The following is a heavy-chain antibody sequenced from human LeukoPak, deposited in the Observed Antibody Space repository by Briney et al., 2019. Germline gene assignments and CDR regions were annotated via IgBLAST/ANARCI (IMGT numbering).Heavy chain of an antibody. J-gene: IGHJ6*03. CDR3: ARSWEDTQLNYYYYYMDV. D-gene: IGHD1-26*01. CDR2: IYYSGST. CDR1: GGSISSYY. Sequence: SETLSLTCTVSGGSISSYYWSWIRQPPGKGLEWIGYIYYSGSTNYNPSLKSRVTISVDTSKNQFSLKLSSVTAADTAVYYCARSWEDTQLNYYYYYMDVWGKGTTVTISS. V-gene: IGHV4-59*08.